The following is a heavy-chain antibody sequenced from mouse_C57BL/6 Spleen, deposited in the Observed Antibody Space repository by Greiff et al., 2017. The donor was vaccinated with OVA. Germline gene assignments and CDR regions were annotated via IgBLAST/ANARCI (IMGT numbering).Heavy chain of an antibody. CDR3: ARIPYYYGRGWYFDV. D-gene: IGHD1-1*01. Sequence: QVQLQQSGAELVKPGASVKISCKASGYAFSSYWMNWVKQRPGKGLEWIGQIYPGDGDTNYNGKFKGKATLTADTSSSTAYMQLSSLTSEDSAVYFCARIPYYYGRGWYFDVWGTGTTVTVSS. J-gene: IGHJ1*03. V-gene: IGHV1-80*01. CDR2: IYPGDGDT. CDR1: GYAFSSYW.